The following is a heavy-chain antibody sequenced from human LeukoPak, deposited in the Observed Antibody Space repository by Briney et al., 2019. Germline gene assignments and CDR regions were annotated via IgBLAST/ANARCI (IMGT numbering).Heavy chain of an antibody. CDR3: ARIRNPETTVTADYYFDY. D-gene: IGHD4-17*01. J-gene: IGHJ4*02. CDR2: INPSGGST. Sequence: ASVKVSCKASGYTFTSYYMHWVRQAPGQGLEWMGIINPSGGSTSYAQKFQGRVTMTRDTSTSTVYMELSSLRSEDTAVYYCARIRNPETTVTADYYFDYWGQGTLVTVSS. V-gene: IGHV1-46*01. CDR1: GYTFTSYY.